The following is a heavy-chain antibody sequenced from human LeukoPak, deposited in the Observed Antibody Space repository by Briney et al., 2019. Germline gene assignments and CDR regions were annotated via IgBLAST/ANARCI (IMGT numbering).Heavy chain of an antibody. J-gene: IGHJ4*02. CDR3: AKDRPDGYHGHFFDY. V-gene: IGHV3-23*01. CDR2: ISSSGDNT. CDR1: RLTFSSYA. D-gene: IGHD5-24*01. Sequence: PGGSLRLSCTASRLTFSSYAMSWVRQAPGKGLEWVSGISSSGDNTYYADSVRGRFTISRDNSKNTLYLQMSSLTAEDTAVYYCAKDRPDGYHGHFFDYWGQGTLVTVSS.